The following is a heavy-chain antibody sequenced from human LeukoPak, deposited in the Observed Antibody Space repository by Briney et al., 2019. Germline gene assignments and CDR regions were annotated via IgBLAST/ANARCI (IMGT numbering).Heavy chain of an antibody. CDR2: INPRGST. Sequence: PSETLSLTCAVYGGSFSGYYWSWIRQPPGKGLEWIGEINPRGSTNYNPSLKSRVTLSADTSKNQFSLTLNSVTAADTAVYYCARRRLGYYFDYWGQGTLVTVSS. CDR3: ARRRLGYYFDY. J-gene: IGHJ4*02. CDR1: GGSFSGYY. D-gene: IGHD5-24*01. V-gene: IGHV4-34*01.